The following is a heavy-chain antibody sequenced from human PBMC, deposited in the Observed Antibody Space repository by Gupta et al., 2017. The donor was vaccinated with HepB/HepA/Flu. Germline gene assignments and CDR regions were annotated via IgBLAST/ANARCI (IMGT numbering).Heavy chain of an antibody. CDR1: GFTFDDYA. V-gene: IGHV3-9*01. CDR3: AKGGYGGNSGRYYFDY. Sequence: EVQLVESGGGLVQPGRSLRLSCAASGFTFDDYAMHWVRQAPGKGLEWVSGISWNSGSIGYADSVKGRFTISRDNAKNSLYLQMNSLRAEDTALYYCAKGGYGGNSGRYYFDYWGQGTLVTVSS. CDR2: ISWNSGSI. D-gene: IGHD4-23*01. J-gene: IGHJ4*02.